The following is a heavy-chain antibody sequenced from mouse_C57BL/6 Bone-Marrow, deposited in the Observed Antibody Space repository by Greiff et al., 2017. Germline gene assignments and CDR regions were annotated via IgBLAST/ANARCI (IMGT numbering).Heavy chain of an antibody. CDR2: LDPENGDT. Sequence: EVKLQASWAELVRPGASVKLSCTASGFNIKDDYMHWVKQRPEQGLAWIGWLDPENGDTEYASKFQGKATITADTSSNTAYLQLSSLTSEDTAVYYCTTFITTVVADYWGQGTTLTVSS. J-gene: IGHJ2*01. D-gene: IGHD1-1*01. V-gene: IGHV14-4*01. CDR3: TTFITTVVADY. CDR1: GFNIKDDY.